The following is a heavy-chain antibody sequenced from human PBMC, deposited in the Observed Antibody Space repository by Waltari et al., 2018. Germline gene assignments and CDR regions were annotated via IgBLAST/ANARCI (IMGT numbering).Heavy chain of an antibody. V-gene: IGHV1-2*02. CDR2: IYPSSGGT. Sequence: QVQMVQSGAEVKKPGASMKVSCKASGYTFTDYYIHWMRQAPGQGLEWMGWIYPSSGGTKYAQKFQGRVTMTSDTSISTAYMELNSLTSDDTAIYYCTRDTPHLVLDYWGQGSPVTVSS. J-gene: IGHJ4*02. D-gene: IGHD2-15*01. CDR3: TRDTPHLVLDY. CDR1: GYTFTDYY.